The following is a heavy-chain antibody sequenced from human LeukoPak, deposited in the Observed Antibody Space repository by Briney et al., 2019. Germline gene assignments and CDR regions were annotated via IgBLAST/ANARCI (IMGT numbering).Heavy chain of an antibody. CDR2: IYHSGST. J-gene: IGHJ4*02. Sequence: SETLSLTCAVSGGSISSSNWWSWVRQPPGRGLEWIGYIYHSGSTNYNPSLKNRVTISVDTSKKRFYLHLTSVTAADTAVYYCARGDYSKDSWGQGILVTVSS. CDR3: ARGDYSKDS. D-gene: IGHD4-11*01. V-gene: IGHV4-4*02. CDR1: GGSISSSNW.